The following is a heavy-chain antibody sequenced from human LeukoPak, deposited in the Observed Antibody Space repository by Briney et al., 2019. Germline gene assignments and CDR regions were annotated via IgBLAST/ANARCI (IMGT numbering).Heavy chain of an antibody. V-gene: IGHV1-24*01. CDR2: FDPEDGET. D-gene: IGHD3-10*01. CDR3: ATGAITMVRGVIITSDY. CDR1: GYTLTELS. J-gene: IGHJ4*02. Sequence: ASVKVSCKVSGYTLTELSMRWVRQAPGKGLEWMGGFDPEDGETIYAQKFQGRVTMTEDTSTDTAYMELSSLRSEDTAVYYCATGAITMVRGVIITSDYWGQGTLVTVSS.